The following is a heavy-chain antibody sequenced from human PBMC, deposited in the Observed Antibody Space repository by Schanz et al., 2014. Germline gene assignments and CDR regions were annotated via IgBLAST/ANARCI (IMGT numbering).Heavy chain of an antibody. D-gene: IGHD5-18*01. J-gene: IGHJ4*02. Sequence: EVQLVESGGGLVQPGESLRLSCAASGFTVSKNYMSWVRQAPGKGLEWVSIIYTDGSTYYADSVRDRFTISRDNSKNMLYLQINNLRAEDTAVYYCARGTDTAMEHRPFDYWGQGTLVTVSS. V-gene: IGHV3-66*01. CDR3: ARGTDTAMEHRPFDY. CDR2: IYTDGST. CDR1: GFTVSKNY.